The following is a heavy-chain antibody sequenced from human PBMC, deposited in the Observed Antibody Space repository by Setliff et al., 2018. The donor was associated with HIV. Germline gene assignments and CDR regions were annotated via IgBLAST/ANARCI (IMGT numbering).Heavy chain of an antibody. CDR3: ARNHYYGSGKNRWFDP. CDR2: GYHTGSK. Sequence: SETLSLTCAVYGYPIDSGFYWGWIRQTPGKGLEWIASGYHTGSKYYNPSLKRRVTISVDTSKNQFSLKLTSVTAADTAVYYCARNHYYGSGKNRWFDPWGQGMLVTVSS. J-gene: IGHJ5*02. D-gene: IGHD3-10*01. CDR1: GYPIDSGFY. V-gene: IGHV4-38-2*01.